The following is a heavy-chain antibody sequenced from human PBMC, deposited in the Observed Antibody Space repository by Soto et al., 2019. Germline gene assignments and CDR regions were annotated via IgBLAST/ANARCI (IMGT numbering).Heavy chain of an antibody. V-gene: IGHV3-66*01. CDR2: IYSGGST. J-gene: IGHJ3*02. D-gene: IGHD2-15*01. Sequence: GGSLRLSCAASGFTVSSNYMSWVRQAPGKGLEWVSVIYSGGSTYYADSVKGRFTISRDNSKNTLYLQMNSLRAEDTAVYYCARARYCSGGSCYPKLDAFDIWGQGTMVTVSS. CDR3: ARARYCSGGSCYPKLDAFDI. CDR1: GFTVSSNY.